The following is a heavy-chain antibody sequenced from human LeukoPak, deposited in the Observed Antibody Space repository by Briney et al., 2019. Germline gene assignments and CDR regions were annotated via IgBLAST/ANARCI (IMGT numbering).Heavy chain of an antibody. CDR1: GFTFSNYG. Sequence: GGSLRLSCAASGFTFSNYGMHWVRQAPGKGLEWVAFIRYDGSNKYYADSVKGRFTISRDNSKNTLYLQMNSLRAEDTAVYYCAKDHRTTNTPDYWGQGTLVTVSS. D-gene: IGHD1-14*01. V-gene: IGHV3-30*02. CDR2: IRYDGSNK. CDR3: AKDHRTTNTPDY. J-gene: IGHJ4*02.